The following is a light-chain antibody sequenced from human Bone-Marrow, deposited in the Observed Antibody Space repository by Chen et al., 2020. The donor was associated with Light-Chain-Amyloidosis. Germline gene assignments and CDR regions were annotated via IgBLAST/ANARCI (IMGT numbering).Light chain of an antibody. CDR1: SSDVGSYNL. CDR2: EDN. V-gene: IGLV2-23*01. Sequence: QSALTQPASVSGSPGQSITIPCTETSSDVGSYNLVSWYQQHPDKAPKLMIYEDNIRPSGVSSRFSGSKSGNTASLTISGLQAEDQADYYCCSYGGRGSLDVVFGGGTKLTVL. CDR3: CSYGGRGSLDVV. J-gene: IGLJ2*01.